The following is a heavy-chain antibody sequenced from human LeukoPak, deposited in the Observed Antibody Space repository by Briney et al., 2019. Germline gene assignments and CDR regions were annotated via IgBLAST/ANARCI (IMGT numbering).Heavy chain of an antibody. CDR2: ISTYNGDT. J-gene: IGHJ2*01. D-gene: IGHD6-19*01. Sequence: ASVKVSCKASGYTFTRWSFSWVRQAPGQGLEWMGWISTYNGDTKYAQKFQGRVTMTTDTSTSTTYMELRSLTSDDTAVYYCGKDSGWVIDLWGRGTLVNGSS. V-gene: IGHV1-18*01. CDR1: GYTFTRWS. CDR3: GKDSGWVIDL.